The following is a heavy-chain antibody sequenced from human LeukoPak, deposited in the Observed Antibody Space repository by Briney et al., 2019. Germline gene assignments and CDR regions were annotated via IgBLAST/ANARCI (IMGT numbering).Heavy chain of an antibody. CDR1: GGSISSYY. Sequence: SETLSLTCTVSGGSISSYYWSWIRQPPGKGLEWIGYICYSGSTNYNPSLKSRITISVDTSKNQFSLKLSSVTAADTAVYYCARAYGPGDAFDIWGQGTMVTVSS. D-gene: IGHD2-8*01. J-gene: IGHJ3*02. CDR3: ARAYGPGDAFDI. CDR2: ICYSGST. V-gene: IGHV4-59*01.